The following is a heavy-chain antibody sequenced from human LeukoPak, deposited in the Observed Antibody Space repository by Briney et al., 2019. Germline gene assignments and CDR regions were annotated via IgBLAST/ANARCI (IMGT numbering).Heavy chain of an antibody. V-gene: IGHV3-30*03. CDR3: ARGFGEP. Sequence: GGSLRLSCAASGFPFSSFGMHWVRQAPGKGLEWVAVISYDGSRNYYVDSVKGRFTISRDNSKNTLYLQMNSLRAEDTAVYYCARGFGEPWGQGTLVTVSS. D-gene: IGHD3-10*01. J-gene: IGHJ5*02. CDR1: GFPFSSFG. CDR2: ISYDGSRN.